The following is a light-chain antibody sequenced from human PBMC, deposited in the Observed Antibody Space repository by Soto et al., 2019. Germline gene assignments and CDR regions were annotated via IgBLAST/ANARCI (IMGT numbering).Light chain of an antibody. J-gene: IGKJ5*01. CDR1: QGISSY. CDR3: QQYYSYPLT. V-gene: IGKV1-8*01. Sequence: IQMTQSPSTLPASVGDRVTITCRASQGISSYLAWYQQKPGKAPKLLIYAASTLQSGVPSRFSGSGSGTDFTLTISCLQSEDFATYYCQQYYSYPLTFGQGTRLEIK. CDR2: AAS.